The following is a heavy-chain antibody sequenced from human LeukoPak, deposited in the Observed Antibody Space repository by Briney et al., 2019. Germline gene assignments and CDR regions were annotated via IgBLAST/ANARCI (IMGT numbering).Heavy chain of an antibody. J-gene: IGHJ4*02. D-gene: IGHD3-16*01. Sequence: DSVKVSCKASGYTFSSYGISWLRQAPGQGLEWMGWISVYNGNTNNIQKLQGRVTMTRDASTNTAYMELRSLRSDDTAVYYCARDAYTSGADYWGQGTLVTVSS. CDR1: GYTFSSYG. CDR2: ISVYNGNT. V-gene: IGHV1-18*01. CDR3: ARDAYTSGADY.